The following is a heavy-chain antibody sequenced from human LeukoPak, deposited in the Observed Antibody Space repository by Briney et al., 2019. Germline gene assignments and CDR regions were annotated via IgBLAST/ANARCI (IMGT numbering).Heavy chain of an antibody. CDR1: GGSISSGGYY. CDR2: IYYSGST. Sequence: SETLSLTCTVSGGSISSGGYYWSWIRQHPGKGLEWIGYIYYSGSTYYNPSLKSRVTISVDTSKNQFSLRLSSVTAADTAVYYCARLQYCSGTSCYWFDPWGQGTLVTVSS. J-gene: IGHJ5*02. CDR3: ARLQYCSGTSCYWFDP. D-gene: IGHD2-2*01. V-gene: IGHV4-31*03.